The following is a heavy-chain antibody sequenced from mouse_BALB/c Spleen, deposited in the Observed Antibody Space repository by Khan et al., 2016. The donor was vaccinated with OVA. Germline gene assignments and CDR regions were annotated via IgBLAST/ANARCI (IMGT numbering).Heavy chain of an antibody. V-gene: IGHV2-6-1*01. J-gene: IGHJ4*01. CDR1: GFSLTNYG. Sequence: QVQLKESGPGLVAPSQSLSITYTISGFSLTNYGVHWVRQPPGKGLEWLVVIWSDGSTTYNSALKSRLTISKDNSKSQVFLKMNSLQSEDTAVYFCARQHYYHYNLMDYWGQGTSVTVSS. CDR2: IWSDGST. CDR3: ARQHYYHYNLMDY. D-gene: IGHD2-1*01.